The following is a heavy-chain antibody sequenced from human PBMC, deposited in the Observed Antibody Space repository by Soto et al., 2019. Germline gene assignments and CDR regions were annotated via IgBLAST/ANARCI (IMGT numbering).Heavy chain of an antibody. CDR2: INPNSGGT. CDR1: GYTFTGYY. V-gene: IGHV1-2*04. CDR3: ARVMGSSGWFDAFDI. Sequence: ASVKGAWKASGYTFTGYYMHWVRQAPGQGLEWMGWINPNSGGTNYAQKFQGWVTMTRDTSISTAYMELSRLRSDDTAVYYCARVMGSSGWFDAFDIWGPGTMVTVSS. D-gene: IGHD6-19*01. J-gene: IGHJ3*02.